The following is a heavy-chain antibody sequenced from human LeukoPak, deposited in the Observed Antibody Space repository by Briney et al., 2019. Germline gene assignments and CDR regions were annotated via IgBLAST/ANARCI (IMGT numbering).Heavy chain of an antibody. D-gene: IGHD2-8*01. CDR3: ATMAQADI. V-gene: IGHV3-23*01. CDR2: INDRGGAK. J-gene: IGHJ3*02. Sequence: GRSLRLSCAASGFTFSSYAMSWVRQAPGKGLEWVSAINDRGGAKFYADSVKGRFTISRDNSKNTLYLQMNSLRAEDTAVYYCATMAQADIWGQGTMVTVSS. CDR1: GFTFSSYA.